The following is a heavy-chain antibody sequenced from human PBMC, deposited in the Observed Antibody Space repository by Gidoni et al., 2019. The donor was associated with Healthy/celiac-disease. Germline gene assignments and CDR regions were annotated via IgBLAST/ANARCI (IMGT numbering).Heavy chain of an antibody. D-gene: IGHD6-13*01. Sequence: QVQLQESGPGLVKPSETLSPTCTVSGGSISRYYWRWTRQPPGTGLEWIGYIYYSGSTNYNPSLKSRVTISVDTSKNQFSLKLSSVTAADTAVYYCARAGEDSSSSSFLFDAFDIWGQGTMVTVSS. CDR3: ARAGEDSSSSSFLFDAFDI. J-gene: IGHJ3*02. V-gene: IGHV4-59*01. CDR2: IYYSGST. CDR1: GGSISRYY.